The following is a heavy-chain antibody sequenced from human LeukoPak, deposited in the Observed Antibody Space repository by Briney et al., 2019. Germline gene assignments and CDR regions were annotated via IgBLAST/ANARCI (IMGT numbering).Heavy chain of an antibody. D-gene: IGHD3-22*01. CDR3: ARYPSSITMIENNWFDP. CDR2: ISAYNGNT. J-gene: IGHJ5*02. V-gene: IGHV1-18*01. Sequence: GASVKVSCKASGYTFTSYGISWVRQAPGQGLEWMGWISAYNGNTNYAQKLQGRVTMTTDTSTSTAYMELRSLRSDDTAVYYCARYPSSITMIENNWFDPWGQGTLVTVSS. CDR1: GYTFTSYG.